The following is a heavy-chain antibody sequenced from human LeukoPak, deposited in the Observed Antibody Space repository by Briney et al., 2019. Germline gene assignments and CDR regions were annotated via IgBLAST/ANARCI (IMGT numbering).Heavy chain of an antibody. Sequence: GGSLRLSCAASGFTFSDYYMTWIRQAPGKGLEWVSYISSTGSTIYDADSVRGRFTISRDNAKNSLYLQMNSLRAEDTAVYYCARGLYYYDTPPWFDPWGQGTLVTVSS. CDR2: ISSTGSTI. D-gene: IGHD3-22*01. CDR1: GFTFSDYY. V-gene: IGHV3-11*01. J-gene: IGHJ5*02. CDR3: ARGLYYYDTPPWFDP.